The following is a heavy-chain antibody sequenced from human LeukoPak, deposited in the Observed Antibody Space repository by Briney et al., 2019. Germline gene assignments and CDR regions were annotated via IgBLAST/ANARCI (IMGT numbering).Heavy chain of an antibody. D-gene: IGHD3-22*01. V-gene: IGHV3-23*01. Sequence: PGGSLRLSGAASGFTFNNYGLIWFGQAPGKGLEWVAAISNDGGGTMYAGFVEGRFTISRDNSRNTLFLQMNSLRAEDTALYYCAKGSSGYFADLWGQGTLVTVSS. CDR3: AKGSSGYFADL. CDR1: GFTFNNYG. CDR2: ISNDGGGT. J-gene: IGHJ5*02.